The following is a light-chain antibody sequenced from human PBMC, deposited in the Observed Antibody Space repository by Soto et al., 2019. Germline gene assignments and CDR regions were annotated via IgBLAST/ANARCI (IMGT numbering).Light chain of an antibody. J-gene: IGKJ1*01. V-gene: IGKV1-6*01. CDR2: TAS. CDR3: LQDYNYPWT. CDR1: QSISSW. Sequence: IQMTHSPSTLSASVGDRVTITCRASQSISSWLAWYQQKPGQAPKVLIYTASSLQSGVPSRFSGSGSGTDFTLTISSLQPEDCATYYCLQDYNYPWTFGQGTKVDIK.